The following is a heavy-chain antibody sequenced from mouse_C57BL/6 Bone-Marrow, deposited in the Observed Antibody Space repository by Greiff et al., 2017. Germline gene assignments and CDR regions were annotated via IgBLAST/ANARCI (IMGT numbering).Heavy chain of an antibody. Sequence: VQLVESGAELVRPGTSVKVSCKASGYAFTNYLIEWVKQRPGQGLEWIGVINPGSGGTNYNEKFKGKATLTADKSSSTAYMQLSSLTSEDSAVYFCARAPPVCFDYWGQGTTLTVSS. CDR2: INPGSGGT. CDR3: ARAPPVCFDY. V-gene: IGHV1-54*01. J-gene: IGHJ2*01. CDR1: GYAFTNYL.